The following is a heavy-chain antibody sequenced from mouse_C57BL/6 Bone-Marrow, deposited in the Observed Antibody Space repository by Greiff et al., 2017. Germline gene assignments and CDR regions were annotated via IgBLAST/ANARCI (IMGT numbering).Heavy chain of an antibody. J-gene: IGHJ2*01. CDR1: GYTFTSYW. Sequence: VQLQQSGAELVKPGASVKMSCKASGYTFTSYWITWVKQRPGQGLEWIGDIYPGSGSTNYNEKFKSKATLTVDTSSSTAYMQLSSLTSEDSAVYYCAGRTAGYFGCWGQGTTLTVSS. CDR2: IYPGSGST. V-gene: IGHV1-55*01. D-gene: IGHD1-2*01. CDR3: AGRTAGYFGC.